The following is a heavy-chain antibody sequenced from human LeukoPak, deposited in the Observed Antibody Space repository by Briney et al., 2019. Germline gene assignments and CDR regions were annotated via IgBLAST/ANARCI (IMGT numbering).Heavy chain of an antibody. V-gene: IGHV4-59*01. CDR3: ARAKGDLYSSSWYRSYYFDY. CDR2: IYYSGST. Sequence: SETLSLTCTVSGGFISSYYWSWIRQPPGKGLEWIGYIYYSGSTNYNPSLKSRVTISVDTSKNQFSLKLSSVTAADTAVYYCARAKGDLYSSSWYRSYYFDYWGQGTLVTVSS. J-gene: IGHJ4*02. D-gene: IGHD6-13*01. CDR1: GGFISSYY.